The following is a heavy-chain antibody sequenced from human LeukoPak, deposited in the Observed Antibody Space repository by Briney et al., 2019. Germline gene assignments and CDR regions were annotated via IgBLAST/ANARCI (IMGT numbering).Heavy chain of an antibody. CDR2: VSYDGSNK. D-gene: IGHD3-22*01. CDR3: ARDTGYDSSGYYLGAFDI. V-gene: IGHV3-30*03. J-gene: IGHJ3*02. CDR1: GFTFSNAW. Sequence: GGSLRLSCAASGFTFSNAWMSWVRQAPGKGLEWVAVVSYDGSNKYYADSVKGRFTISRDNSKNTLYLQMNSLRAEDTAVYYCARDTGYDSSGYYLGAFDIWGQGTMVTVSS.